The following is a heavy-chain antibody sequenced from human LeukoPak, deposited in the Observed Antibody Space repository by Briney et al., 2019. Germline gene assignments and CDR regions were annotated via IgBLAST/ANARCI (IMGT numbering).Heavy chain of an antibody. Sequence: GGSLRLSCTASGFTFGDYAMSWFRQAPGKGLEWVGFIRSKAYGGTTEYAASVKGRFTISRDDSKSIAYLQMNSLKTEDTAVYYCTRSRYSSSWFGPFDYWGQGTLVTVSS. V-gene: IGHV3-49*03. J-gene: IGHJ4*02. D-gene: IGHD6-13*01. CDR1: GFTFGDYA. CDR2: IRSKAYGGTT. CDR3: TRSRYSSSWFGPFDY.